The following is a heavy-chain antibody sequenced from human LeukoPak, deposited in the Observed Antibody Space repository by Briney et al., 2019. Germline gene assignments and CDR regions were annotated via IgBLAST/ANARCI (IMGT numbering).Heavy chain of an antibody. Sequence: SETLSLTCTVSGGSISSYYWSWIRQPPGKGLEWIGYIYYSGSTNYNPSLKSRVTISVDTSKNQFSLKLSSVTAADTAVYYCARAGATDAFDIWGQGTMVTVSS. CDR3: ARAGATDAFDI. D-gene: IGHD1-26*01. J-gene: IGHJ3*02. CDR2: IYYSGST. CDR1: GGSISSYY. V-gene: IGHV4-59*01.